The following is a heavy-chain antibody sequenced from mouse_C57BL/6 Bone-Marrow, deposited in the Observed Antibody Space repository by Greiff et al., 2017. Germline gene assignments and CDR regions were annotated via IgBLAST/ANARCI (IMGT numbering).Heavy chain of an antibody. CDR1: EYDFPSHD. CDR3: ASSMVTQCAY. D-gene: IGHD2-1*01. Sequence: EVKLMESGGGLVQPGESLKLSCESNEYDFPSHDMSWVRKTPEKRLELVAAINRDGGSTNYPDTMERRFTISRDNTKKTLYLQMSRLRCEDTAVYYCASSMVTQCAYWGQGTMVTVSA. CDR2: INRDGGST. V-gene: IGHV5-2*01. J-gene: IGHJ3*01.